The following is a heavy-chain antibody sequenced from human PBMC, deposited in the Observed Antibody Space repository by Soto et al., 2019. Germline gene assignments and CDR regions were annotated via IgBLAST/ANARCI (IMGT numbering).Heavy chain of an antibody. D-gene: IGHD3-9*01. CDR1: GFTFSSYG. V-gene: IGHV3-33*01. Sequence: QVQLVESGGGVVQPERSLRLSCAASGFTFSSYGMHWVRQAPGKGLEWVAVIWSDGNNKYYADSVKGRFTISRDNSKKTLYLQMNSLRAEDTAVYYCARVFDTYYFDSWGQGNMVTVSS. CDR3: ARVFDTYYFDS. CDR2: IWSDGNNK. J-gene: IGHJ4*02.